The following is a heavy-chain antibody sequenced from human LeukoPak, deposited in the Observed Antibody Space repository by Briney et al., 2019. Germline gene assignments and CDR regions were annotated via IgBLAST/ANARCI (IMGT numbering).Heavy chain of an antibody. CDR3: ARAGRDYLDAFDI. J-gene: IGHJ3*02. Sequence: GGSLRLSCAASGFTFSDYYMSWIRQAPGKGLEWVSYISSSGSTIYYADSVKGRFTISRDNAKNSLYLQMNSLRAVDTAVYYCARAGRDYLDAFDIWGQGTMVTVSS. CDR1: GFTFSDYY. D-gene: IGHD3-10*01. V-gene: IGHV3-11*01. CDR2: ISSSGSTI.